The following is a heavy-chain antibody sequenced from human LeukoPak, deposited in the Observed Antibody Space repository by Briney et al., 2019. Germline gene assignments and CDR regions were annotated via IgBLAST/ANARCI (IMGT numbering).Heavy chain of an antibody. Sequence: SGGSLRLSCAASGFTFSSYSMNWVRQAPGKGLEWVSSISSSSSYIYYADSVKGRFTISRDNAKNSLYLQMNSLRAEDTAVYYCARVKDYYDSSGYPIPYNWFDPWGQGTLVTVSS. V-gene: IGHV3-21*01. D-gene: IGHD3-22*01. CDR1: GFTFSSYS. J-gene: IGHJ5*02. CDR3: ARVKDYYDSSGYPIPYNWFDP. CDR2: ISSSSSYI.